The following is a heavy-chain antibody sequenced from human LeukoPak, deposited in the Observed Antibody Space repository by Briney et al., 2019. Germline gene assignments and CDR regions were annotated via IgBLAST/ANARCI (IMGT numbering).Heavy chain of an antibody. Sequence: PSETLSLTCAVYGGSFSGYYWSWIRQPPGKGLEWIGEINHSGSTNYNPSLKSRVTISVDTSKNQFSLKLSSVTAADTAVYYCARRHQLLWYFQHWGQGTLVAVSS. CDR3: ARRHQLLWYFQH. CDR1: GGSFSGYY. CDR2: INHSGST. V-gene: IGHV4-34*01. D-gene: IGHD2-2*01. J-gene: IGHJ1*01.